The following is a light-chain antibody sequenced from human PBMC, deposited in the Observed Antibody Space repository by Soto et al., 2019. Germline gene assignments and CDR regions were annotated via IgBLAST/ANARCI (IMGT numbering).Light chain of an antibody. CDR3: CSYAGSSTHVV. CDR1: SSDVGSYNL. V-gene: IGLV2-23*01. CDR2: EGS. J-gene: IGLJ2*01. Sequence: SVLTQPASVSGSPGQSITISCTGTSSDVGSYNLVSWYQQHPGKAPKLMIYEGSKRPSGVSNRFSGSKSGNTASLTISGLQAEDAADYYCCSYAGSSTHVVFGGGTKVTVL.